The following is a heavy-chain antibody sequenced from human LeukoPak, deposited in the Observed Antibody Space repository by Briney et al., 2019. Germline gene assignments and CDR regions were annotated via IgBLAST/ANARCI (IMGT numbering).Heavy chain of an antibody. D-gene: IGHD6-19*01. V-gene: IGHV1-18*04. CDR1: GYTFTGYY. Sequence: ASVKVSCKASGYTFTGYYMHWVRQAPGQGLEWMGRISAYNGNINYAQKLQGRVTMTTDTSTSTAYMELRSLRSDDTAVYYCARAEQWLVQAFDIWGQGTMVTVSS. J-gene: IGHJ3*02. CDR2: ISAYNGNI. CDR3: ARAEQWLVQAFDI.